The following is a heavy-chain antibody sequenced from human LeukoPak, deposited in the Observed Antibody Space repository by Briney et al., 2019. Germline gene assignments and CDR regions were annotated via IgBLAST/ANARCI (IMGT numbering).Heavy chain of an antibody. CDR3: ARVPITMVRGVIKHYYYGMDV. D-gene: IGHD3-10*01. CDR2: IWYDGSNK. J-gene: IGHJ6*04. Sequence: GRCLTLSCASSAFTVSSYGMHWARQDPGKGLEGVAVIWYDGSNKYYADSVKGRFTISRDNSKNTLYLQMNSLRAEDTAVYHCARVPITMVRGVIKHYYYGMDVWGKGTTVTVSS. CDR1: AFTVSSYG. V-gene: IGHV3-33*01.